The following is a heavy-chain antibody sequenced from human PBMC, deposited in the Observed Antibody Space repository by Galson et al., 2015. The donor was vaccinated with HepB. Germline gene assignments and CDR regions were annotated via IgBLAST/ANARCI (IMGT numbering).Heavy chain of an antibody. CDR2: TYYRSKWYN. CDR1: GDSVSSNSAA. CDR3: ARSRGDLDC. J-gene: IGHJ4*02. V-gene: IGHV6-1*01. D-gene: IGHD3-10*01. Sequence: CAISGDSVSSNSAAWNWIRQSPSGGLEWLGRTYYRSKWYNHYAVSVKSRITINPDTSKNQFSLQLSSVTPDDTAVYYCARSRGDLDCWGRGTLVAVSS.